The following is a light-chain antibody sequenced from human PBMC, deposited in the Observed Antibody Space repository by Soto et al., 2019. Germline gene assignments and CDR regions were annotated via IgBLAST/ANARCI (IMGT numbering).Light chain of an antibody. V-gene: IGKV1-5*03. J-gene: IGKJ1*01. CDR1: QSISNW. Sequence: DIQMTQSPSTLSASVGDRVTITCRASQSISNWLAWYQQKPGKAPKLLIYKASSLESGVPSRFSGSGSGTQFTLTISSLQPDYFATYYCQQYNTYSTFGQGTKVEIK. CDR3: QQYNTYST. CDR2: KAS.